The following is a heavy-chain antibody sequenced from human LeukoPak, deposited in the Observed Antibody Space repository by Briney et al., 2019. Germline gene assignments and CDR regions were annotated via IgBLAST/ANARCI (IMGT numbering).Heavy chain of an antibody. CDR3: ARGRSSSWSFDY. D-gene: IGHD6-13*01. CDR2: IHHSGST. Sequence: SETLSLTCTVSGASINSGDYSWSGFRQPPGKGLEWIEYIHHSGSTYHNPSLQSRVTISIDTSKNQFSLKLSSVTAADTAVYYCARGRSSSWSFDYWGQGTLVTVSS. V-gene: IGHV4-30-4*01. CDR1: GASINSGDYS. J-gene: IGHJ4*02.